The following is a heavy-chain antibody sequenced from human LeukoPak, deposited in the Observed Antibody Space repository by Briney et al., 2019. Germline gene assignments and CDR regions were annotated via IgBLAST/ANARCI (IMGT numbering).Heavy chain of an antibody. D-gene: IGHD2-2*01. CDR3: AKEGIVVVPAARYYYYYYMDV. V-gene: IGHV3-33*06. Sequence: PGRSLRLSCAASGFTFSSYGMHWVRQAPGKGLEWVAVIWYDGSNKYYADSVKGRFTISRDNSKNTLYLQMNSLRAEDTAVYYCAKEGIVVVPAARYYYYYYMDVWGKGTTVTVSS. CDR1: GFTFSSYG. J-gene: IGHJ6*03. CDR2: IWYDGSNK.